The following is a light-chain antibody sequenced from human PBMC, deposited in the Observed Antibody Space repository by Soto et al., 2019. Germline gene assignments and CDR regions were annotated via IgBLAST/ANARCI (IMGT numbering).Light chain of an antibody. V-gene: IGLV1-40*01. J-gene: IGLJ1*01. CDR3: KSYASSLGGV. CDR1: SSNIGAGYD. CDR2: VNN. Sequence: QSVLTQPPSVSGAPGQRVTISCTGSSSNIGAGYDVHWYQQLPGTAPKLFIYVNNNRPSGVSDRFSGSKSGASASLAITGLQAEDEADYYCKSYASSLGGVFGTGTKLTVL.